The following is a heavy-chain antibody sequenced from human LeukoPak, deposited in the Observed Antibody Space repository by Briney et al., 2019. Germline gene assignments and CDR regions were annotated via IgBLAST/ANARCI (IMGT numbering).Heavy chain of an antibody. Sequence: SETLSLTCTVSGGSISSYYWSWIRQPPRKGLEWIGYIYYSGSTNYIPSLKSRVTISVDTSKNQFSLKLSSVTAADTAVYYCARVSVGGFDPWGQGTLVTVSS. D-gene: IGHD1-26*01. CDR2: IYYSGST. CDR3: ARVSVGGFDP. CDR1: GGSISSYY. V-gene: IGHV4-59*01. J-gene: IGHJ5*02.